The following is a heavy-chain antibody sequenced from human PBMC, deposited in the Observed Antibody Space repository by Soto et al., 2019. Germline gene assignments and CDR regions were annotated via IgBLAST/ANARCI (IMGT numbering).Heavy chain of an antibody. CDR3: SRDVVVGAKALNY. V-gene: IGHV3-7*01. Sequence: PGESLKISCAASVFTFSNYWMTWVRQAPGKGLEWVANIKEDGSEKHYVDSVKGRFTISRDNAKNSLYLQMNSLRVEDTAVYFCSRDVVVGAKALNYWGQGALVTVSS. D-gene: IGHD2-15*01. J-gene: IGHJ4*02. CDR2: IKEDGSEK. CDR1: VFTFSNYW.